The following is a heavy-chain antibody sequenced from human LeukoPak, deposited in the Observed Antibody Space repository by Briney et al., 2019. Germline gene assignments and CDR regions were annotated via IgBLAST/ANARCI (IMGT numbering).Heavy chain of an antibody. CDR3: ARDGDIVVVPAAIGGDYGMDV. D-gene: IGHD2-2*02. Sequence: PGGSLRLSCAASGFTFSSYSMNWVRQAPGKGLEWVSSIGSSSSYIYYADSVKGRFTISRDNAKNSLYLQMNSLRAEDTAVYYCARDGDIVVVPAAIGGDYGMDVWGQGTTVTVSS. J-gene: IGHJ6*02. V-gene: IGHV3-21*01. CDR1: GFTFSSYS. CDR2: IGSSSSYI.